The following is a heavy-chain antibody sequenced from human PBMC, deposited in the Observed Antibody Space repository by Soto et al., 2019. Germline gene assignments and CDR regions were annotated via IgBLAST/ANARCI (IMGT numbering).Heavy chain of an antibody. CDR1: GGTFSSYT. V-gene: IGHV1-69*02. D-gene: IGHD3-10*01. CDR2: IIPILGIA. J-gene: IGHJ4*02. Sequence: QVQLVQSGAEVKKPGSSVKVSCKASGGTFSSYTISWVRQAPGQGLEWMGRIIPILGIANYAQKFQGRVTITADKSTSTAYMELSSLRSEDTAVYYCARVGSSSSGSGHFDYWGQGTLVTVSS. CDR3: ARVGSSSSGSGHFDY.